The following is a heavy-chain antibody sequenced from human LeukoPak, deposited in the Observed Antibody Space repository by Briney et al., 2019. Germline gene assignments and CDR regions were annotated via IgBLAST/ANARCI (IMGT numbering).Heavy chain of an antibody. CDR3: ARGGDSSGDDAFDI. D-gene: IGHD3-22*01. CDR1: GGSISSYY. V-gene: IGHV4-59*01. J-gene: IGHJ3*02. CDR2: IYYSGST. Sequence: SETLSLTCTVSGGSISSYYWSWIRQPPGKGLEWLGYIYYSGSTNYNPSLKSRVTISVDTSKNQFSLKLRSVTAADTAVYYCARGGDSSGDDAFDIWGQGTMVTVSS.